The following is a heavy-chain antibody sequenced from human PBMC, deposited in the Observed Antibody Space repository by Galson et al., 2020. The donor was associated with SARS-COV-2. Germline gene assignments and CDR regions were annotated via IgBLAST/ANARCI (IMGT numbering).Heavy chain of an antibody. CDR1: GGSISSGGYY. CDR2: IYYRGST. D-gene: IGHD3-22*01. J-gene: IGHJ1*01. V-gene: IGHV4-31*03. Sequence: SETLSLTCPVSGGSISSGGYYWSWIRQHQGTGLEWIGYIYYRGSTYYNPSLKSRVTISVDTSKNQFSLKLSSVTAADTAVYYCARVYYDSSPEYFQHWGQGTLVTVSS. CDR3: ARVYYDSSPEYFQH.